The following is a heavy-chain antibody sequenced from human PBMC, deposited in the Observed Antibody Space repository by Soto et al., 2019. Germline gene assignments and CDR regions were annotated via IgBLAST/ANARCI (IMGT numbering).Heavy chain of an antibody. V-gene: IGHV3-74*01. CDR3: ARVGRTNYYGSGSYYNHYYYGMDV. Sequence: GGSLRLSCAASGFTFSSYWMHWVRQAPGKGLVWVSRINSDGSSTSYADSVKGRFTISRDNAKNTLYLQMNSLGAEDTAVYYCARVGRTNYYGSGSYYNHYYYGMDVWGQGTTVTVSS. CDR2: INSDGSST. J-gene: IGHJ6*02. CDR1: GFTFSSYW. D-gene: IGHD3-10*01.